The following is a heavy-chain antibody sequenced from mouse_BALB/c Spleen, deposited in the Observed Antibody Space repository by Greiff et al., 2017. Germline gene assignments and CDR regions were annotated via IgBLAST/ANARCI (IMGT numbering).Heavy chain of an antibody. CDR1: GFTFSSYG. D-gene: IGHD2-4*01. CDR3: ARQDYDYHMDY. Sequence: EVMLVESGGDLVKPGGSLKLSCAASGFTFSSYGMSWVRQTPDKRLEWVATISSGGSYTYYPDSVKGRFTISRDNAKNTLYLQMSSLKSEDTAMYYCARQDYDYHMDYWGQGTSVTVSS. J-gene: IGHJ4*01. V-gene: IGHV5-6*01. CDR2: ISSGGSYT.